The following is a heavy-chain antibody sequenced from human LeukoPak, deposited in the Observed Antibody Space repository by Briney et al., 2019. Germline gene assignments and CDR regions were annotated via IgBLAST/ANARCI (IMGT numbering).Heavy chain of an antibody. CDR1: GFTVSSNY. D-gene: IGHD4-11*01. CDR3: ARSSRMTTPSDY. Sequence: GGSLRLSCAASGFTVSSNYMSWVRQAPGEGLEWLSVIYSGGSTYYADSVKGRFTILRDNSKNTMYLQMNSLRAEDTAVYYCARSSRMTTPSDYWGQGTLVTVSS. CDR2: IYSGGST. V-gene: IGHV3-53*01. J-gene: IGHJ4*02.